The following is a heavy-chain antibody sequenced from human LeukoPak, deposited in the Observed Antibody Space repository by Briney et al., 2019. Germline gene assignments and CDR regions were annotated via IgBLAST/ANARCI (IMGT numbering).Heavy chain of an antibody. CDR1: GFTFSSYW. Sequence: GGSLRLSCATSGFTFSSYWMSWVRQAPGKGLKWVANIKQDGSEKYYVDSVKGRFTISRDNSKNTLYLQMNNLRAEDTAVYYCAKCRVGAANFDYWGQGTLVTVSS. CDR3: AKCRVGAANFDY. J-gene: IGHJ4*02. V-gene: IGHV3-7*03. D-gene: IGHD1-26*01. CDR2: IKQDGSEK.